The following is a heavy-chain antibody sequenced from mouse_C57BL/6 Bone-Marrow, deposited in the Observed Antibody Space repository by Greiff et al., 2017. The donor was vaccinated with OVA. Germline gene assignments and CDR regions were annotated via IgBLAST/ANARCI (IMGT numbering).Heavy chain of an antibody. V-gene: IGHV1-15*01. D-gene: IGHD2-1*01. J-gene: IGHJ2*01. Sequence: VQLVESGAELVRPGASVTLSCKASGYTFTDYEMHWVKQTPVHGLEWIGAIDPETGGTAYNQKFKGKAILTADKSSSTAYMELRSLTSEDSAVYYCTRESYYGNYVDYWGQGTTLTVSS. CDR2: IDPETGGT. CDR1: GYTFTDYE. CDR3: TRESYYGNYVDY.